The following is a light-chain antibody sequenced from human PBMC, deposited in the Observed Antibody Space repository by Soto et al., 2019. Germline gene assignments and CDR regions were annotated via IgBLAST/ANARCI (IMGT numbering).Light chain of an antibody. CDR1: QSISRY. CDR2: AAS. Sequence: DIQMTQSPSSLAASVGDRVTITCRATQSISRYLNWYQQKPGKAPNLLIYAASSLHSGVPSRFSGSGSGTDFTLTIISLQPEDFATYYCHQSYSVPYSFGQGTKLEIE. CDR3: HQSYSVPYS. J-gene: IGKJ2*01. V-gene: IGKV1-39*01.